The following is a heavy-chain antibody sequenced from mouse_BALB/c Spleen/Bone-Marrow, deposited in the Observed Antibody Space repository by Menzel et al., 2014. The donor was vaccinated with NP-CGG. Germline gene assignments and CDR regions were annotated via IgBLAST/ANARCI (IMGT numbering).Heavy chain of an antibody. CDR2: INPSNGGT. J-gene: IGHJ4*01. Sequence: VQLQQSGAELVKPGASVKLSCRASGYTFTNYYMYWVKQRPGQGLEWIGEINPSNGGTNFNEKFKSKATLTVDKSSSTACMQPNSLASEYSAVYYCTRFPHWGQGTSVTVSS. CDR3: TRFPH. CDR1: GYTFTNYY. V-gene: IGHV1S81*02.